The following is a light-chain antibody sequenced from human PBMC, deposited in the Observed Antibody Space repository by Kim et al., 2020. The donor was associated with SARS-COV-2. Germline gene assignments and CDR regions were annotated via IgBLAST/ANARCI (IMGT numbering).Light chain of an antibody. CDR2: GAS. Sequence: SVSPGERATLSCRASQRVSSNLAWYQQKPGQAPRLLIYGASTRATGIPARFSGSGSGTEFTLTISSLQSEDFAVYYCQQYNNWPGTFGQGTKLEI. CDR3: QQYNNWPGT. V-gene: IGKV3-15*01. CDR1: QRVSSN. J-gene: IGKJ2*01.